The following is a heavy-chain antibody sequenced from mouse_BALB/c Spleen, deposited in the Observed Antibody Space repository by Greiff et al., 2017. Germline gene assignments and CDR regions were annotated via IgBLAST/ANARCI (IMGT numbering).Heavy chain of an antibody. CDR1: GYTFTSYW. CDR3: ARYYRYDWYFDV. V-gene: IGHV1S81*02. J-gene: IGHJ1*01. D-gene: IGHD2-14*01. Sequence: VQLQQPGAELVKPGASVKLSCKASGYTFTSYWMHWVKQRPAQGLEWIGEINPSNGRTNYNEKFKSKATLTVDKSSSTAYMQLSSLTSEDSAVYYCARYYRYDWYFDVWGAGTTVTVSS. CDR2: INPSNGRT.